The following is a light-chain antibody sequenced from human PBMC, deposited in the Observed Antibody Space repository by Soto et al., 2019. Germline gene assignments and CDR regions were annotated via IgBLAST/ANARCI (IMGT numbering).Light chain of an antibody. J-gene: IGKJ5*01. CDR2: AAS. V-gene: IGKV1-9*01. Sequence: DIQLTQSPSFLSASVGDRVTITCRASQGLSSDLAWYQQKPGNAPKLLIYAASTLQSGVPSRFSGSGSGTEFTLTISSLQPEDCATYYCQQLNSYPITFGQGTRLEIK. CDR1: QGLSSD. CDR3: QQLNSYPIT.